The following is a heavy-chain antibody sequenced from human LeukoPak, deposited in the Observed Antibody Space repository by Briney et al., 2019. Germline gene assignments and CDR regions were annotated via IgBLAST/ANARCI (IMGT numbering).Heavy chain of an antibody. J-gene: IGHJ4*02. V-gene: IGHV3-74*01. CDR1: GFTFSNYW. D-gene: IGHD4-17*01. Sequence: SGGSLRLSCAASGFTFSNYWMHWVRQAPGKGLVWVSRINSDGLITNYADSVKGRFTISRDNSKNTLYLQMNSLRAEDTAVYYCAGSPPYGDPFYFDYWGQGTLVTVSS. CDR3: AGSPPYGDPFYFDY. CDR2: INSDGLIT.